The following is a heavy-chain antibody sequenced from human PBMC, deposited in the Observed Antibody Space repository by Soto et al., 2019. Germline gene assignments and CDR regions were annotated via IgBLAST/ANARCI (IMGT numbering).Heavy chain of an antibody. CDR2: INAGNGNT. D-gene: IGHD6-19*01. J-gene: IGHJ4*02. CDR3: ARAVAVAADFDY. V-gene: IGHV1-3*05. Sequence: QVQLVQSGAEEKKPGASVKVSCKASGYTFTGYAMQWVRQAPGQRFEWMGWINAGNGNTKYSQKFQGRVTITRDTSASTAYMELSSLRSEDTAVYYCARAVAVAADFDYWGQGTLVTVSS. CDR1: GYTFTGYA.